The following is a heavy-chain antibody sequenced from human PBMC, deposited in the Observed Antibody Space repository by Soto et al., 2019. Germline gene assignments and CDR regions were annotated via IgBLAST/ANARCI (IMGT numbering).Heavy chain of an antibody. CDR1: GFTFSSYA. CDR3: AKRAIVLMVYAIVLDY. J-gene: IGHJ4*02. V-gene: IGHV3-23*01. D-gene: IGHD2-8*01. Sequence: EVQLLESGGGLVQPGGSLRLSCAASGFTFSSYAMSWVRQAPGKGLVWVSAISGSGGSTYYADSVKGRFTISRDNSKNTLYLQMNSLRAEDTAVYYCAKRAIVLMVYAIVLDYWGQATLVTVSS. CDR2: ISGSGGST.